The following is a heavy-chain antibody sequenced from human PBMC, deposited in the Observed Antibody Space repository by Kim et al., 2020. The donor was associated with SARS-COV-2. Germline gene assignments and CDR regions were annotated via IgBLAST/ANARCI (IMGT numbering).Heavy chain of an antibody. CDR3: AKAQSFSSSSEYFDY. V-gene: IGHV3-23*02. D-gene: IGHD6-6*01. Sequence: DDSVKGRFTISRDNFKNTVFLQMDSLRAEDTAMYYCAKAQSFSSSSEYFDYWGQGTPVTVSS. J-gene: IGHJ4*02.